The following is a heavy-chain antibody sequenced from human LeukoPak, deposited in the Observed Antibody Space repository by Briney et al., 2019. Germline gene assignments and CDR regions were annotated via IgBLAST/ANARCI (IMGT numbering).Heavy chain of an antibody. J-gene: IGHJ6*03. CDR2: ISSSGSTI. D-gene: IGHD6-19*01. V-gene: IGHV3-11*01. CDR3: ARGHSSGWYYYYYMDV. Sequence: GGSLRLSCAASGFTFSDYYMSWIRQAPGKGLEWVSYISSSGSTIYYADSVKGRFTISRDNAKNSLYLQMNSLRAEDTAVYYCARGHSSGWYYYYYMDVWGKGTTVTISS. CDR1: GFTFSDYY.